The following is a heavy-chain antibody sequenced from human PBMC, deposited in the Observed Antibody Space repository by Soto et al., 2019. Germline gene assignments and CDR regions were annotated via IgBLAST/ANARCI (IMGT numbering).Heavy chain of an antibody. CDR2: IYKSATT. CDR3: ARGRYCLTGRCFPNWFDS. Sequence: SETLSLTCSVSGDSISSVDYFWAWTRQPPGQALEYIGYIYKSATTYYNPSFESRVAISLDTSKSQFSLNVTSVTAADTAVYFCARGRYCLTGRCFPNWFDSWGQGTLVTVSS. V-gene: IGHV4-30-4*01. J-gene: IGHJ5*01. CDR1: GDSISSVDYF. D-gene: IGHD2-15*01.